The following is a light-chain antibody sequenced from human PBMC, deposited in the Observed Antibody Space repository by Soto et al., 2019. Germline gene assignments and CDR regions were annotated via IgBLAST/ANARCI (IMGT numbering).Light chain of an antibody. CDR1: QSISNW. CDR2: KAS. CDR3: QQYDTYWT. V-gene: IGKV1-5*03. Sequence: DLQMTQSPSSLSASVGDRLIITCRASQSISNWLAWYQQKPGKAPXXLIYKASSLKSGVPSRFSGSGSGTEFTLTISSLKPDDFATYYCQQYDTYWTFGQGTKVDIK. J-gene: IGKJ1*01.